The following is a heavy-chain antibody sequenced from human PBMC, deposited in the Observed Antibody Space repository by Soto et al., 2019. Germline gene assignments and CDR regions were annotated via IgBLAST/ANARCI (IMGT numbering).Heavy chain of an antibody. CDR2: TSDDGSNP. Sequence: QVQLVESGGGVVQPGRSLRLSCVASGLSFGSYGMIWVRQAPGKGLEWVAVTSDDGSNPYYANPVKGRFTISRDNSRNTLYLQMNNLRHEDTAVYYCAKTKGRTLPCRAFDIWGQGTTVTVSS. CDR1: GLSFGSYG. D-gene: IGHD3-10*01. J-gene: IGHJ3*02. V-gene: IGHV3-30*18. CDR3: AKTKGRTLPCRAFDI.